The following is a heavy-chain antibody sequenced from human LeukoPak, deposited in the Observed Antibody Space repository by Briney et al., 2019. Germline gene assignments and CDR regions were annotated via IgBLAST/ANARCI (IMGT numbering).Heavy chain of an antibody. CDR3: ARGVYSYGAHYYYYYYMDV. J-gene: IGHJ6*03. V-gene: IGHV4-34*01. CDR1: GGSFSGYY. Sequence: KPSETLSLTCAVYGGSFSGYYWSWIRQPPGKGLEWIGEINHSGSTNYNPSLKSRVTISVDTSKNQFSLKLSSVTAADTAVYYCARGVYSYGAHYYYYYYMDVWGKGTTVTVSS. CDR2: INHSGST. D-gene: IGHD5-18*01.